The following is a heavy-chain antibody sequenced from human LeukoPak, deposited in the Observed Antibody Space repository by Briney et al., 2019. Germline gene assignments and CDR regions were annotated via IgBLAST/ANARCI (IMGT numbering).Heavy chain of an antibody. CDR1: GFTFSSYG. CDR2: ISNDGSNK. V-gene: IGHV3-30*18. Sequence: GGSLRLSCVASGFTFSSYGMHWVRQAPGKELEWVAVISNDGSNKYYADSVKGRFTISRDNSKNTLYLQMNSLRAEDTAVYYCAKGRGAFDIWGQGTMVTVSS. J-gene: IGHJ3*02. CDR3: AKGRGAFDI. D-gene: IGHD3-10*01.